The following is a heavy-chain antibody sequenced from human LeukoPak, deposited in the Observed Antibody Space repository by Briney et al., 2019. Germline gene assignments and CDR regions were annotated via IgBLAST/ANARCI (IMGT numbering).Heavy chain of an antibody. V-gene: IGHV3-30-3*01. CDR3: ARDSGYGDYHYYGMDV. CDR1: GFTFSSYA. J-gene: IGHJ6*02. CDR2: ISYDGSNK. D-gene: IGHD4-17*01. Sequence: GGSLRLSCAASGFTFSSYAMHWVRQAPGKGLEWVAVISYDGSNKYYADSVKGRFTISRDNSKNTLYLQMNSLRAEDTAVYYCARDSGYGDYHYYGMDVWGQGTTVTVSS.